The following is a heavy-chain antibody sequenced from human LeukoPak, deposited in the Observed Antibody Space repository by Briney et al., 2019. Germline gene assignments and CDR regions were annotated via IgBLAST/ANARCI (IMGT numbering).Heavy chain of an antibody. CDR2: IYPSDSDT. V-gene: IGHV5-51*01. CDR1: GYTFTSYW. J-gene: IGHJ4*02. Sequence: GESLKISCKGSGYTFTSYWIGWVRQMPGKGLEWMGIIYPSDSDTRYSPSFQGQVIIPADKSISTAYLQWSSLKASGSAMYYCARRHDSSGYYGSADYWGQGTLVTVSS. D-gene: IGHD3-22*01. CDR3: ARRHDSSGYYGSADY.